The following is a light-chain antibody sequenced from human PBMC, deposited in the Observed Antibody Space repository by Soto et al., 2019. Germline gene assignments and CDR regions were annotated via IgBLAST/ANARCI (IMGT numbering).Light chain of an antibody. CDR1: QSISSW. CDR3: QQYNTYTWT. J-gene: IGKJ1*01. V-gene: IGKV1-5*01. Sequence: DIQMTQSPSNLSASVGDRVTITCRASQSISSWLAWYQQKPGKGPKLLIYDASSLESGVPSRFSGSGSGTEFTLTISSLQPDDFATYYYQQYNTYTWTFGQGTKVEIK. CDR2: DAS.